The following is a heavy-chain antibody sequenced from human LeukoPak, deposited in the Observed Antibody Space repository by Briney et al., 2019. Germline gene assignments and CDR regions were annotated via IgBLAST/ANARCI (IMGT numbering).Heavy chain of an antibody. V-gene: IGHV3-7*01. CDR2: IKEDRDKK. Sequence: GGSLRLSCAASGFMTWVRQAPGKGLEWVASIKEDRDKKYYPDSVKGRFTVSRDSTKNSLYLQMNSLRADDTAVYYCTRPRYRGFDYWGQGTLVTVSS. CDR1: GF. J-gene: IGHJ4*02. CDR3: TRPRYRGFDY. D-gene: IGHD3-16*02.